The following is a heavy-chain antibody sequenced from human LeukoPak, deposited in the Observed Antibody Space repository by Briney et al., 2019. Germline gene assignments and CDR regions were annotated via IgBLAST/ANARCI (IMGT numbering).Heavy chain of an antibody. J-gene: IGHJ5*02. Sequence: ASVTVSCKSSGYTFTGYYMRWVRQAPGQGPEWMGWINPNSGGTNYAQKFQGRVTMTRDTSISTAYMELSRLRSDDTAVYYCARDIVMVTYWFDPWGQGTLVTVSS. CDR1: GYTFTGYY. CDR3: ARDIVMVTYWFDP. V-gene: IGHV1-2*02. CDR2: INPNSGGT. D-gene: IGHD5-18*01.